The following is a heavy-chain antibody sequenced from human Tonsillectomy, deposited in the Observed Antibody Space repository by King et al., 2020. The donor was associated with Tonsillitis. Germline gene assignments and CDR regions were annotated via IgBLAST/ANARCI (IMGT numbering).Heavy chain of an antibody. CDR3: ARGWLVLDAFDI. J-gene: IGHJ3*02. CDR2: INHSGST. Sequence: VQLPQWGAGLLKPSETLSLTCAVYGGSFSGYYWSWIRQPPGKGLEWIGEINHSGSTNYNPSLKSRVTISVDKSKNQFSLKLSSVTAADTAVYYCARGWLVLDAFDIWGQGTMVTVSS. V-gene: IGHV4-34*01. D-gene: IGHD6-19*01. CDR1: GGSFSGYY.